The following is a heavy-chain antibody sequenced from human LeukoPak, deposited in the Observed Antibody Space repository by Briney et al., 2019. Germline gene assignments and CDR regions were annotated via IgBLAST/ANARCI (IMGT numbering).Heavy chain of an antibody. Sequence: LRLSCAASGFTFSSYGMHWVHQAPGKGLEWVAVISYDGSNKYYADSVKGRFTISRDNSKNTLYLQMNSLRAEDTAVYYCAKSTSSPLYYFDYWGQGTLVTVSS. CDR2: ISYDGSNK. CDR3: AKSTSSPLYYFDY. V-gene: IGHV3-30*18. CDR1: GFTFSSYG. D-gene: IGHD6-19*01. J-gene: IGHJ4*02.